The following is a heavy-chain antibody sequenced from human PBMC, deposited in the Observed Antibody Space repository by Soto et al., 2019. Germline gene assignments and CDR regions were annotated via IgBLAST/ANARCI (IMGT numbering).Heavy chain of an antibody. CDR1: GFIFSNYW. CDR3: VRDSHGDY. Sequence: EVQLVESGGGLVQPGGSLRLSCAGSGFIFSNYWMHWVRQAPGKGREWVSRIDHDGPTDYAASVRGRFTISRDNAENTLYLQMTSLRPEDTAVYYCVRDSHGDYWGQGTLVTVSS. J-gene: IGHJ4*02. CDR2: IDHDGPT. V-gene: IGHV3-74*01.